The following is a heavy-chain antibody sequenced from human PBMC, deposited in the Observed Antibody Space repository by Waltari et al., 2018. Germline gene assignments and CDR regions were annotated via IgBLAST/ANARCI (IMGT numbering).Heavy chain of an antibody. CDR1: GLTSSSYG. CDR2: IWYDGSTK. Sequence: VQLVESGGGVVQPGRSLRLSCEASGLTSSSYGMHWVRQAPGKGLGWLAIIWYDGSTKYYADSVKGRFTISRDNSKNTLFLQMDSLRVEDTAVYYCAKQGSASLKWFDPWGLGTLVTVSS. D-gene: IGHD2-2*01. CDR3: AKQGSASLKWFDP. V-gene: IGHV3-33*06. J-gene: IGHJ5*02.